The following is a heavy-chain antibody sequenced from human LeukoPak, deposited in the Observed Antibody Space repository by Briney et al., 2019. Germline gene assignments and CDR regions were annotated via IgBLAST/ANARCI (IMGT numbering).Heavy chain of an antibody. V-gene: IGHV3-7*01. CDR2: IKQDGSEK. CDR3: ARDRGQWLIYFDY. CDR1: GFTFSSYW. Sequence: GGSLRLSCAASGFTFSSYWMSWVRQAPGTGLEWVANIKQDGSEKYYVDSVKGRFTISRDNAKNSLYLQMNSLRAEDTAVYYCARDRGQWLIYFDYWGQGTLVTVSS. J-gene: IGHJ4*02. D-gene: IGHD6-19*01.